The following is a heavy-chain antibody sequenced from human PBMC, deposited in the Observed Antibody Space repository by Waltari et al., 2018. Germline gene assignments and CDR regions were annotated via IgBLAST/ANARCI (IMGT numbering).Heavy chain of an antibody. J-gene: IGHJ4*02. D-gene: IGHD2-2*03. Sequence: LQQWGAGLLKPSETLSLTCVVSGGSFSDYYYSWIRQPPGKGLEWIGQTSHRGSTKYNPSLRGRVTISVDASKNQFSLTLKYATAGDTAVDCARGRLYGWGDSWGQGPLVTVSS. V-gene: IGHV4-34*01. CDR1: GGSFSDYY. CDR2: TSHRGST. CDR3: ARGRLYGWGDS.